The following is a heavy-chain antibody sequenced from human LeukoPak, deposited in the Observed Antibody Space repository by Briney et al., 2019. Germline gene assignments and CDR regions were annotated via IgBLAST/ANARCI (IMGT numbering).Heavy chain of an antibody. D-gene: IGHD3-10*01. Sequence: SVKVSCKASGGTFSSYAISWVRQAPGQGLEWVGRIIPILGIANYAQKFQGRVTITADKSTSTAYMELSSLRSEDTAVYYCAGNPNSGHYGSGSYYPSHWGQGTLVTVSS. CDR1: GGTFSSYA. CDR2: IIPILGIA. CDR3: AGNPNSGHYGSGSYYPSH. J-gene: IGHJ4*02. V-gene: IGHV1-69*04.